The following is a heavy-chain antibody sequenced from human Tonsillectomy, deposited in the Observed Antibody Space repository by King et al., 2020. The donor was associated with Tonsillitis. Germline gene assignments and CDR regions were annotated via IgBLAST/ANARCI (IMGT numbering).Heavy chain of an antibody. D-gene: IGHD6-19*01. J-gene: IGHJ5*02. CDR3: ATTISGWYTGHVLWFDP. Sequence: VQLVQSGAEVKKPGASVKVSCKVSGYTLTELSMHWVRQAPGKGLEWMGGFNPEDGETIYAPKFQGRVTMTEDTSTDTAYMELSSLRSEDTAVYYCATTISGWYTGHVLWFDPWGQGTLVTVSS. V-gene: IGHV1-24*01. CDR2: FNPEDGET. CDR1: GYTLTELS.